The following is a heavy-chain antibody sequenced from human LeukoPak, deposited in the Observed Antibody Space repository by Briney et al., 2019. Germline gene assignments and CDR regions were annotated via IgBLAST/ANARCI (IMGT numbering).Heavy chain of an antibody. D-gene: IGHD3-9*01. V-gene: IGHV3-48*03. CDR1: GFTFSSYE. CDR2: ISTSGDTI. Sequence: PGGSLRLSCAASGFTFSSYEMNWVRQAPGKGLEWVSYISTSGDTIYYGDSVKGRFTISRDNAKNLLYLQMNSLRAEDAAVYYCARPPALNYWGQGTLVTVSS. CDR3: ARPPALNY. J-gene: IGHJ4*02.